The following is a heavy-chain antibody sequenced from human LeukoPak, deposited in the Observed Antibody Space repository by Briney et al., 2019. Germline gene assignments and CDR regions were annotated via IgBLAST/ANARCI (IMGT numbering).Heavy chain of an antibody. J-gene: IGHJ5*02. CDR1: GYIFTDYY. Sequence: ASVKVSCKASGYIFTDYYMHWVRQAPGQELGWMGRINPNSGGTNYAQKFQGRVTMTRDTSISTAYMELSRLRSDDTAVYYCARSLGSRCWFDPWGQGTLVTVSS. V-gene: IGHV1-2*06. CDR2: INPNSGGT. CDR3: ARSLGSRCWFDP.